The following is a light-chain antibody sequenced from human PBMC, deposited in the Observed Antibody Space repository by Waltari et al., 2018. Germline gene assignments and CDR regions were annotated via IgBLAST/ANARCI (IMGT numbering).Light chain of an antibody. V-gene: IGLV2-8*01. Sequence: QSALTQPPSASGSPGQSVPISCPGTSSDVGGFDYVSWYQQHPGKAPKLIIYDVTKRPSGVPDRFSGSKSANTASLTVSGLLAEDEADYYCCSYSGTNSNYVFGTGTKVTVL. CDR1: SSDVGGFDY. J-gene: IGLJ1*01. CDR3: CSYSGTNSNYV. CDR2: DVT.